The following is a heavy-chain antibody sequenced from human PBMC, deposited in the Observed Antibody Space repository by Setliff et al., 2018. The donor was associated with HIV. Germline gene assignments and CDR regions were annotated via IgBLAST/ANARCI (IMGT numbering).Heavy chain of an antibody. V-gene: IGHV1-2*06. CDR1: GYTFTGYY. J-gene: IGHJ3*02. CDR3: ARGKKLLEWLLRENAFDI. D-gene: IGHD3-3*01. Sequence: ASVKVSCKASGYTFTGYYMHWVRQAPGQGLEWMGRINPNSGGTNYAQKFQGRVTMTRDTSISTAYMELSRLRSDDTAVYYCARGKKLLEWLLRENAFDIWGQGTMVTVSS. CDR2: INPNSGGT.